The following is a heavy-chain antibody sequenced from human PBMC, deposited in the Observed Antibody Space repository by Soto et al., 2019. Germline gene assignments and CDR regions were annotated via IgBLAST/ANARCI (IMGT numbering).Heavy chain of an antibody. CDR1: GFTFSSYA. V-gene: IGHV3-23*01. CDR3: VGVPLDS. CDR2: ISGSGGST. Sequence: GGSLRLSCAASGFTFSSYAMIWVRQAPGKGLEWVSAISGSGGSTYYADSVKGRFTISRDNSKSVTAADTAVYYCARGRSFRLVGVPLDSWGQGTLVTVSS. D-gene: IGHD3-16*02. J-gene: IGHJ4*02.